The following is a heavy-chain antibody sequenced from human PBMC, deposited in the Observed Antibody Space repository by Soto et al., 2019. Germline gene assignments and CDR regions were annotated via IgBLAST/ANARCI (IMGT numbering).Heavy chain of an antibody. J-gene: IGHJ5*02. CDR1: GYTFTSYG. V-gene: IGHV1-18*01. D-gene: IGHD3-10*01. Sequence: QVQLVQSGAEVKKPGASVKVSCKASGYTFTSYGISWVRQAPGQGLEWMGWLSAYNGNTNYAQKLQGRVTMTTDPSTSTAYMELRSLRSDDTAVYYCARDREFGGSFFRNWFDPWGQGTLVTVSS. CDR2: LSAYNGNT. CDR3: ARDREFGGSFFRNWFDP.